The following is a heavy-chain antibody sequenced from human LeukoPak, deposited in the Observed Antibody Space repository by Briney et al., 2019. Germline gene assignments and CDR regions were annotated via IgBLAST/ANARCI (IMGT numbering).Heavy chain of an antibody. J-gene: IGHJ4*02. Sequence: GGSLRLSCAASGFTFNSYSMNWVRQAPGKGMEWVSYISSSSSTIYYADSVKGRFTISRDNSKNTLYLQMNSLRAEDTAVYYCAKDHVSRDIGYYFDYWGQGTLVTVSS. V-gene: IGHV3-48*01. CDR2: ISSSSSTI. CDR3: AKDHVSRDIGYYFDY. D-gene: IGHD3-10*01. CDR1: GFTFNSYS.